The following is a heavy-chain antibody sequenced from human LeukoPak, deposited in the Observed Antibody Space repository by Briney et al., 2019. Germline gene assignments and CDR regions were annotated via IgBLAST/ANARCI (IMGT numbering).Heavy chain of an antibody. Sequence: GASVKVSCKASGYSFTSYGISWVRQAPGQGLEWMGWITTYNGNTKYAQKFQGRVTATTDTSTSTAYMELRSLRSDDTAVYYCAKGPSIAAAGGYYYGMDVWGQGTTVTVSS. CDR1: GYSFTSYG. V-gene: IGHV1-18*01. CDR2: ITTYNGNT. CDR3: AKGPSIAAAGGYYYGMDV. D-gene: IGHD6-13*01. J-gene: IGHJ6*02.